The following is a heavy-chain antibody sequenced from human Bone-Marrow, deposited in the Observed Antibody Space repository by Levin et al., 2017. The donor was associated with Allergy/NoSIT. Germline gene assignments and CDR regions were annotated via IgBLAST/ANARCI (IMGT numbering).Heavy chain of an antibody. J-gene: IGHJ4*02. Sequence: GESLKISCAASGFSFSSYEMNWVRQAPGKGLEWVSYISSRNTTIYYADSVKGRFTISRDNAENSLYLQMNSLRAEDTAIYYCAREGLFMVRVFDYLGRGTLVTGSS. CDR1: GFSFSSYE. D-gene: IGHD3-10*01. CDR2: ISSRNTTI. CDR3: AREGLFMVRVFDY. V-gene: IGHV3-48*03.